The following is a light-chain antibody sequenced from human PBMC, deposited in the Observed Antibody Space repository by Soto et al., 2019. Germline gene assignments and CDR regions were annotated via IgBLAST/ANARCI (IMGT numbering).Light chain of an antibody. CDR1: LSISDGH. CDR2: DTS. Sequence: EIVMKQSPATLSVSPGERATLSCRASLSISDGHLAWYQHKPGQTPILLIYDTSTRATGVPTRYSGSRSGAEFTLTINSLQSEDFAVYYCQPYNNWPLTFGGGTKVDI. CDR3: QPYNNWPLT. J-gene: IGKJ4*01. V-gene: IGKV3-15*01.